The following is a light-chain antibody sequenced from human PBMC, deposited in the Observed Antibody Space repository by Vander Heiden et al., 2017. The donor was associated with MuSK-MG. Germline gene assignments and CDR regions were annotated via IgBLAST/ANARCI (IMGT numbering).Light chain of an antibody. Sequence: DIVMTQSPLSLPVTPGEPDSISCRSSQSLLHSNGYNYLDWYLQKPGQSPQLLIYLGSNRASGVPDRFSGSGPGTDFTLKISRVEAEDVGVYYCMQALQTPTFGGGTKVEIK. J-gene: IGKJ4*01. CDR3: MQALQTPT. V-gene: IGKV2-28*01. CDR2: LGS. CDR1: QSLLHSNGYNY.